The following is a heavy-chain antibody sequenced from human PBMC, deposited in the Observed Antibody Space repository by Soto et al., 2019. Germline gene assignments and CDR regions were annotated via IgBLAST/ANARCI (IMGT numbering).Heavy chain of an antibody. J-gene: IGHJ4*02. D-gene: IGHD3-3*01. V-gene: IGHV4-59*08. CDR1: GGSISSYY. CDR3: ARRRRSGYLFDY. Sequence: SETLSLTCTVSGGSISSYYWSWIRQPPGKGLEWIGYIYYSGSTNYNPSLKSRVTISVDTSKNQFSLKLSSVTAADTAVYYCARRRRSGYLFDYWGQGTLVTVSS. CDR2: IYYSGST.